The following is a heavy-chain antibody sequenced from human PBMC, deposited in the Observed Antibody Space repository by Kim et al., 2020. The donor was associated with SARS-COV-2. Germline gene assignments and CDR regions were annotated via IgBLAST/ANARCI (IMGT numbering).Heavy chain of an antibody. V-gene: IGHV3-30*04. CDR2: ISYDGSNK. D-gene: IGHD2-21*02. J-gene: IGHJ4*02. Sequence: GGSLRLSCAASGFTFSSYAMHWVRQAPGKGLEWVAVISYDGSNKYYADSVKGRFTISRDNSKNTLYLQMNSLRAEDTAVYYCARDGVVVTAIRFDYWGQGTLVTVSS. CDR1: GFTFSSYA. CDR3: ARDGVVVTAIRFDY.